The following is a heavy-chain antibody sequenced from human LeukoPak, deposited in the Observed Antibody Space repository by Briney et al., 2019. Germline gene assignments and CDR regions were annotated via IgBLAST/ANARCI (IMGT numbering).Heavy chain of an antibody. CDR3: ARDTLGAFDP. V-gene: IGHV3-30*04. D-gene: IGHD3-3*01. CDR2: ISYDGSNK. Sequence: GGSLRLSCAASGFTFSSYAMHWVRQAPGKGLEWVAVISYDGSNKYYADSVKGRFTISRDNSKNTLYLQMNSLRAEDTAVYYCARDTLGAFDPWGQGTLVTVSS. CDR1: GFTFSSYA. J-gene: IGHJ5*02.